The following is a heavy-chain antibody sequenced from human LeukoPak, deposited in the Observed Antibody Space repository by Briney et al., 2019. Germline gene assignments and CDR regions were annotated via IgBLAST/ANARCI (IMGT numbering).Heavy chain of an antibody. CDR2: ISGSGGST. Sequence: PGGSLGLSCAASGFTFSSYAMSWVRQAPGKGLEWVSAISGSGGSTYYADSVKGRFTISRDNSKNTLYLQMNSLRAEDTAVYYCAKNRGHSGWDNYFDYWGQGTLVTVSS. CDR1: GFTFSSYA. D-gene: IGHD6-19*01. J-gene: IGHJ4*02. CDR3: AKNRGHSGWDNYFDY. V-gene: IGHV3-23*01.